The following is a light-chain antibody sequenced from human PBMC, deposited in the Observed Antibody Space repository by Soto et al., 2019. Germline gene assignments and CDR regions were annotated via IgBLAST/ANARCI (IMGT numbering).Light chain of an antibody. J-gene: IGKJ1*01. CDR2: GAS. Sequence: IPITQFPASLSASLGQPVPIFSGASQAIGNALGGYPQTPGKPPQVLIYGASNLQSGVPPRFSGSGSGTDFTLTISSLQPEDSATYYCQQDINYPWTFGQGTKVDIK. V-gene: IGKV1-6*02. CDR1: QAIGNA. CDR3: QQDINYPWT.